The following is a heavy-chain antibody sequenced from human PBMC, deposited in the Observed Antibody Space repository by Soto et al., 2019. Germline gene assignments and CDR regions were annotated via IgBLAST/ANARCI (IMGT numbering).Heavy chain of an antibody. CDR2: IHHSGST. Sequence: PSETLSLTCAVSGGSIRSNNWWSWVRQPPGKGLQWIGEIHHSGSTNYNPSLKSRVTISVDRSKNQFSLNLNSVTAADTAVYFCARYSAASGTYYFDYWGQGALVTVS. CDR1: GGSIRSNNW. CDR3: ARYSAASGTYYFDY. J-gene: IGHJ4*02. D-gene: IGHD6-13*01. V-gene: IGHV4-4*02.